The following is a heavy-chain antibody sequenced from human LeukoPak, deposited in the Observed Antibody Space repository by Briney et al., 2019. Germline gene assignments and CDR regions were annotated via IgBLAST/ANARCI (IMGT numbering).Heavy chain of an antibody. V-gene: IGHV3-48*01. J-gene: IGHJ2*01. CDR3: VALRGLQNWYFDL. D-gene: IGHD4-17*01. CDR2: VSSGSGTI. Sequence: GGSLRLSCAASGSTFSSYNINWVRQAPGKGLEWVSYVSSGSGTIYYADSVKGRFTISRDNAKNSLFLQMNSPRAEDTAVYYCVALRGLQNWYFDLWGRGTLVTVSS. CDR1: GSTFSSYN.